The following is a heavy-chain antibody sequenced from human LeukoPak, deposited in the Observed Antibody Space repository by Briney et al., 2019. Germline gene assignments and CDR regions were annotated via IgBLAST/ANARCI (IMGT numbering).Heavy chain of an antibody. CDR1: GYTFTGYY. CDR3: ARALLGSSWFRI. J-gene: IGHJ4*02. Sequence: ASVRVSCKASGYTFTGYYMHWVRQAPGQGLEWMGWINPNSGGTNYAQKFQGRVTMTRDTSISTAYMELSRLRSDDTAVYYCARALLGSSWFRIWGQGTLVTVSS. V-gene: IGHV1-2*02. D-gene: IGHD6-13*01. CDR2: INPNSGGT.